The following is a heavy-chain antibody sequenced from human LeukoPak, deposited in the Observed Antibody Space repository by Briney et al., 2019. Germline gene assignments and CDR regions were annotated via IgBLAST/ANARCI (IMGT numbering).Heavy chain of an antibody. Sequence: PGGSLRLSCAASGFTFSSYSMNWVRQAPGKGLEWVSYISSSSSTIYYADSVKGRFTISRDNAKNSLYLQMNSLRAEDTAVYYCASSQSGGAFDIWGQGTMVTVSS. J-gene: IGHJ3*02. D-gene: IGHD1-26*01. CDR2: ISSSSSTI. CDR3: ASSQSGGAFDI. CDR1: GFTFSSYS. V-gene: IGHV3-48*04.